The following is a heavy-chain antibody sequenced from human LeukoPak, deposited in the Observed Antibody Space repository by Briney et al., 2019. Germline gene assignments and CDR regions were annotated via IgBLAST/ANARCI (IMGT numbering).Heavy chain of an antibody. CDR2: IYYSGST. CDR1: GGSIGSDS. J-gene: IGHJ5*02. D-gene: IGHD5-12*01. Sequence: SETLSLTCTVSGGSIGSDSWSWIRRAPGKRLEWIGNIYYSGSTNYNPSLKSRVTISVDTSKNQFSLKLSSVTAADTAVYYCARLVRSGYFTWGQGTLVTVSS. CDR3: ARLVRSGYFT. V-gene: IGHV4-59*08.